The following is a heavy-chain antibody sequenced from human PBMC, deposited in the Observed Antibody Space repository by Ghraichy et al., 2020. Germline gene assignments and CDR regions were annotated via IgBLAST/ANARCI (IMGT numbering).Heavy chain of an antibody. J-gene: IGHJ6*02. CDR1: GYTFTDYY. CDR2: INPNSGGT. Sequence: ASVKVTCKASGYTFTDYYMHWVRQAPGQGLEWMGRINPNSGGTNSAQKFQGRVTMTWATSISTAYMEVSSLTSADTAVYYCARASVDGYSYGLEVWGQGTSVTVSS. V-gene: IGHV1-2*06. CDR3: ARASVDGYSYGLEV. D-gene: IGHD3-9*01.